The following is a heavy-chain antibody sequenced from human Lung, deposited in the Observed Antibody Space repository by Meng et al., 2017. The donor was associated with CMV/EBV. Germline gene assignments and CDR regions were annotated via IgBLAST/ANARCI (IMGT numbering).Heavy chain of an antibody. D-gene: IGHD2-2*01. Sequence: ASXXVSXKASGYTFTGYYIHWVRQAPGQGLEWMGWINPNSGGTNYAQKFQGRVTMTRDTSISTAYMELSRLRSDDTAVYYCASPPVSEEIVVVTAYNYWGQGTXVTVSS. J-gene: IGHJ4*02. V-gene: IGHV1-2*02. CDR1: GYTFTGYY. CDR3: ASPPVSEEIVVVTAYNY. CDR2: INPNSGGT.